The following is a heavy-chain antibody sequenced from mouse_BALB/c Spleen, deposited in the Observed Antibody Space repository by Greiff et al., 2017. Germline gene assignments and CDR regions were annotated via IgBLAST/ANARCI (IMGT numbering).Heavy chain of an antibody. CDR3: ARNRRYDAMDY. CDR2: ISYSGST. Sequence: EVKLVESGPGLVKPSQSLSLTCTVTGYSITSDYAWNWIRQFPGNKLEWMGYISYSGSTSYNPSLKSRISITRDTSKNQFFLQLNSVTTEDTATYYCARNRRYDAMDYWGQGTSVTVSS. J-gene: IGHJ4*01. V-gene: IGHV3-2*02. CDR1: GYSITSDYA.